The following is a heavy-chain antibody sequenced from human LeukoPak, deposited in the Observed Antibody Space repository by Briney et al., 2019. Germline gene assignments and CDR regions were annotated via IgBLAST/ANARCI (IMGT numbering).Heavy chain of an antibody. CDR1: GFTFSSYA. D-gene: IGHD3-22*01. J-gene: IGHJ2*01. CDR3: AKNRDRGVPTYYYDSSGSSHFDL. Sequence: GRSLRLSCAASGFTFSSYAMHWVSQAPGKGLEWEAVISYDGSNKYYADSVKGRFTISRDNSKNTLYLQMNSLRAEDTAVYYCAKNRDRGVPTYYYDSSGSSHFDLWGRGTLVTVSS. CDR2: ISYDGSNK. V-gene: IGHV3-30*18.